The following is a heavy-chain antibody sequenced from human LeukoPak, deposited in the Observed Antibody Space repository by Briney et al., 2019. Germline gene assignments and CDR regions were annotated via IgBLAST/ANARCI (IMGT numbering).Heavy chain of an antibody. J-gene: IGHJ4*02. V-gene: IGHV3-23*01. Sequence: GGSLRLSCAASGFTFSNYAMSWVRQAPGKGLEWVSVISGSGGRTHYEDSVKGRFTISRDNSKNALYLQMDSLRAEDTAVYYCGSRSGTSDYALQQFDYWGQGIQVTVPS. CDR2: ISGSGGRT. D-gene: IGHD3-10*01. CDR1: GFTFSNYA. CDR3: GSRSGTSDYALQQFDY.